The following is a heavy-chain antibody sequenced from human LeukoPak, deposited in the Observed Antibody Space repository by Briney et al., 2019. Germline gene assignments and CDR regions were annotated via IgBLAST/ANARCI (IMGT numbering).Heavy chain of an antibody. J-gene: IGHJ4*02. CDR2: IKQDGSEK. Sequence: LPGGSLRPSCTASGFTFITYWMSWVRQAPGKGLEWVANIKQDGSEKYYVDSVKGRFNISRDNSKNTLYLQMNSLRAEDTAVYYCSKPRSVSYGGNFDYWGQGTLVTVSS. CDR3: SKPRSVSYGGNFDY. CDR1: GFTFITYW. V-gene: IGHV3-7*03. D-gene: IGHD4-23*01.